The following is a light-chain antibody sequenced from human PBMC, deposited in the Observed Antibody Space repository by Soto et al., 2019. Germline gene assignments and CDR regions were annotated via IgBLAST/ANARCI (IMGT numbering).Light chain of an antibody. Sequence: IQMTQSPASLSASVGGRSTITCRARQGIRNDLGWYQHKPGKAPKRLIYAASSLQSGVPSRFSGSGSGTEFTLTISSLQPEDFATYYCLQHNTYPWTFGQGTKVDIK. J-gene: IGKJ1*01. V-gene: IGKV1-17*01. CDR1: QGIRND. CDR2: AAS. CDR3: LQHNTYPWT.